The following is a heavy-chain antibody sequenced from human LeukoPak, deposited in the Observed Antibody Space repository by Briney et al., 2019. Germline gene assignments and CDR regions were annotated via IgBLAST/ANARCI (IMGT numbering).Heavy chain of an antibody. V-gene: IGHV4-59*01. D-gene: IGHD1-26*01. J-gene: IGHJ1*01. CDR3: ARAVNSGSYTNFQH. CDR1: GGSISNYY. Sequence: PSETLSLPCTVSGGSISNYYWSWIRQPPGKGLEWIGYIYYSGSTNYNPSLKSRVTISVDTSKNHFSLKLSSVTAADTAMYYCARAVNSGSYTNFQHWGQGTLVTVSS. CDR2: IYYSGST.